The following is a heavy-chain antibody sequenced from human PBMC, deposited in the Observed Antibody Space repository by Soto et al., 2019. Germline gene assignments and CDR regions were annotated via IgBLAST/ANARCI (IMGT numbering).Heavy chain of an antibody. CDR2: IIPIFGTA. CDR3: ARGPYCSGGSCYSEDYYYYMDV. Sequence: ASVKVSCKASGGTFSSYAISWVRQAPGQGLEWMGGIIPIFGTANYAQKFQGRVTITADESTSTAYMELSSLRSEDTAVYYCARGPYCSGGSCYSEDYYYYMDVWGKGTTVTVSS. D-gene: IGHD2-15*01. J-gene: IGHJ6*03. CDR1: GGTFSSYA. V-gene: IGHV1-69*13.